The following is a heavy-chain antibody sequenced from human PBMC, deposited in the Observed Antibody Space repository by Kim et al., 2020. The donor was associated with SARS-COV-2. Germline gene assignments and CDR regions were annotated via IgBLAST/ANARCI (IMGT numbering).Heavy chain of an antibody. CDR1: GFPFTSFS. CDR3: VREAFMGGPHPNGAGFDY. CDR2: ISVTRDTI. D-gene: IGHD3-3*02. V-gene: IGHV3-48*02. Sequence: GGSLRLSCTASGFPFTSFSMNWVRQAPGKRPQWVSYISVTRDTINYADSVKGRFTASRDNARNSLYLQMNARRDEDTAMYYCVREAFMGGPHPNGAGFDYWGQGILVTVSS. J-gene: IGHJ4*02.